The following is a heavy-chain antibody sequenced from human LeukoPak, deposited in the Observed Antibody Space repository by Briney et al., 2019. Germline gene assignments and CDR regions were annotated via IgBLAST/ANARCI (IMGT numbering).Heavy chain of an antibody. D-gene: IGHD5-12*01. V-gene: IGHV1-18*01. CDR1: GYTFTRYG. J-gene: IGHJ4*02. CDR3: ARVMDSGYDSLPDFDY. CDR2: ISAYNGNT. Sequence: ASVKVSRQASGYTFTRYGISWVRQAPGQGLEWMGWISAYNGNTNYAQKLQGRVTMTTDTSTSTASMELRSLRSDDAAGYCCARVMDSGYDSLPDFDYWGQGTLVTVSS.